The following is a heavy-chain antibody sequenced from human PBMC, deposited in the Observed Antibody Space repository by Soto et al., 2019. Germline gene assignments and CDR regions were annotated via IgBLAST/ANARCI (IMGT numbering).Heavy chain of an antibody. CDR1: GFTFSSYA. V-gene: IGHV3-23*01. D-gene: IGHD2-15*01. CDR3: AKEGYCSGGSCYLIRWAFDY. J-gene: IGHJ4*02. CDR2: ISGSGGST. Sequence: EVQLLESGGGLVQPGGSLRLSCAASGFTFSSYAMSWVRQAPGKGLEWVSAISGSGGSTYYADSVKGRFTISRDNSKNTLYLQMNSLRAEDTAVYYCAKEGYCSGGSCYLIRWAFDYWGQGTLVTVSS.